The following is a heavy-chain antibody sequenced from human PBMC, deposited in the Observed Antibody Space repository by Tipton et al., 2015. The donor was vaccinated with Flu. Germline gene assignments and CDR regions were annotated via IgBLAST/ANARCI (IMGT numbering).Heavy chain of an antibody. J-gene: IGHJ5*02. CDR3: ARYPESNYHWFGP. D-gene: IGHD4-11*01. V-gene: IGHV4-39*07. CDR2: IYHSGTA. Sequence: LRLSCSVSGGSISSSRYYWGWIRQPPGKGLEWIGSIYHSGTAYYNPSLKSRVTISVDTSKNQISLKLSSVTAADTAVYYCARYPESNYHWFGPWGQGALVTVSS. CDR1: GGSISSSRYY.